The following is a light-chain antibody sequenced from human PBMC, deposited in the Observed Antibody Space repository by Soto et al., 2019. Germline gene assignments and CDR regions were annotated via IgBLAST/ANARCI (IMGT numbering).Light chain of an antibody. Sequence: DIMMTQSPDSLAVSLGEWATLSFRSSQSVSSSYLAWYQQKPGQAPRLLIYGAFSRATGIPDRFSGSGSGTDFTLTISRLEPEDFAVYYWQQYGSSPITFGQGTRLEIK. V-gene: IGKV3-20*01. J-gene: IGKJ5*01. CDR3: QQYGSSPIT. CDR1: QSVSSSY. CDR2: GAF.